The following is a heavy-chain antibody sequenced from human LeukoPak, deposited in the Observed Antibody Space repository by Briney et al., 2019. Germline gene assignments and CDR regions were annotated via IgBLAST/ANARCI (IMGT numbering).Heavy chain of an antibody. CDR3: ARDSILSTTVTTGDY. J-gene: IGHJ4*02. CDR2: INWNGGST. CDR1: GFTFDDYG. V-gene: IGHV3-20*04. D-gene: IGHD4-17*01. Sequence: PGGTLRLSCAASGFTFDDYGMSWVRQAPGKGLEWVSGINWNGGSTGYADSVKGRFTISRDNAKNSLYLQMNSLRAEDTALYYCARDSILSTTVTTGDYWGQGTLVTVSS.